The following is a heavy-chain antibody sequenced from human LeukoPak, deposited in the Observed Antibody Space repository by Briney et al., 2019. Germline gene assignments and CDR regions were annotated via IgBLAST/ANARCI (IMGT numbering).Heavy chain of an antibody. V-gene: IGHV3-23*01. Sequence: GGSLRLSCAASGFILSTYVMSWVRQAPGKGLEWVSALSGSGGSTYYADSVKGRFTISRDNSKNTLYLQMNSLRAEDTAVYYCAKRGAEVGATVAPGDYWGQGTLVTVSS. CDR2: LSGSGGST. CDR1: GFILSTYV. CDR3: AKRGAEVGATVAPGDY. J-gene: IGHJ4*02. D-gene: IGHD1-26*01.